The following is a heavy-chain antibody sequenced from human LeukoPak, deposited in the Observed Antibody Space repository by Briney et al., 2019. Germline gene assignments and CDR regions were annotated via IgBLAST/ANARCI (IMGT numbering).Heavy chain of an antibody. CDR2: IYYSGST. Sequence: SETLSLTCTVSGGSVSSISHYWSWIRQPPGKGLEWIGYIYYSGSTNYNPSLKSRVTMSVDTSKNQFSLKLASVTAADTAVYYCARRHYGGPRAVDYWGQGTLVTVSS. CDR3: ARRHYGGPRAVDY. CDR1: GGSVSSISHY. V-gene: IGHV4-61*01. J-gene: IGHJ4*02. D-gene: IGHD4-23*01.